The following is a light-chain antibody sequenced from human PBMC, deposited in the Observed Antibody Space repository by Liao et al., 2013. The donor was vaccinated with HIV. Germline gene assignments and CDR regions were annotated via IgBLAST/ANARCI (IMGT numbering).Light chain of an antibody. J-gene: IGLJ2*01. CDR2: EDT. CDR1: KLEDKY. Sequence: SYDLTQAPSVSVSPGQTANITCSGDKLEDKYASWYQQKPGQSPVVVIFEDTKRPSGIPERFSGSNSGNTATLTISGTQGMDEADYYCQAWDNSIVVLGGGTKLTVL. V-gene: IGLV3-1*01. CDR3: QAWDNSIVV.